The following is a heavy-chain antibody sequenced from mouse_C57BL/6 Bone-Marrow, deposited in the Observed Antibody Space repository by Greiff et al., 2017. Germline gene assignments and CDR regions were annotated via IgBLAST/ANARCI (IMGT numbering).Heavy chain of an antibody. J-gene: IGHJ3*01. CDR2: INPSTGGT. Sequence: VQLKQSGPELVKPGASVKISCKASGYSFTGYYMNWVKQSPEKSLEWIGEINPSTGGTTYNQKFKAKATLTVDKSSSTAYMQLKSLTSESSAVYYCAREGGALTTVVEGGFAYWGQGTLVTVSA. D-gene: IGHD1-1*01. CDR1: GYSFTGYY. V-gene: IGHV1-42*01. CDR3: AREGGALTTVVEGGFAY.